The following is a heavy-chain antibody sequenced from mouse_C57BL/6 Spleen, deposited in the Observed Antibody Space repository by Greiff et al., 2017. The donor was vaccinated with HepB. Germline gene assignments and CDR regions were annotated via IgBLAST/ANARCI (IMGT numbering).Heavy chain of an antibody. Sequence: VQLKQPGAELVKPGASVKVSCKASGYTFTSYWMHWVKQRPGQGLEWIGRIHPSDSDTNYNQKFKGKATLTVDKSSSTAYMQLSSLTSEDSAVYYCAGGAAQATLAYWGQGTLVTVSA. CDR2: IHPSDSDT. J-gene: IGHJ3*01. D-gene: IGHD3-2*02. CDR1: GYTFTSYW. V-gene: IGHV1-74*01. CDR3: AGGAAQATLAY.